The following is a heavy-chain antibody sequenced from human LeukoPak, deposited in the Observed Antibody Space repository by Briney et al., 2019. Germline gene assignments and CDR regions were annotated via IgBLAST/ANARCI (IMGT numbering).Heavy chain of an antibody. CDR1: GFTFSDHH. J-gene: IGHJ4*02. CDR2: IRNKANSYTT. CDR3: AREWDSGSYYLGYFDY. V-gene: IGHV3-72*01. D-gene: IGHD1-26*01. Sequence: GGSLRLSCAASGFTFSDHHMDWVRQAPGKGLEWVGRIRNKANSYTTEYAASVKGRFTISRDDSKNSLYLQMNSLKCEDTAVYYCAREWDSGSYYLGYFDYWSQGTLVTVSS.